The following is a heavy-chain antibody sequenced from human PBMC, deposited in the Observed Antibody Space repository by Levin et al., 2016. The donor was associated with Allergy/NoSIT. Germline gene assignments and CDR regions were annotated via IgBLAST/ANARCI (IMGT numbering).Heavy chain of an antibody. V-gene: IGHV1-69*01. CDR2: IIPIFGTA. D-gene: IGHD2-8*02. CDR3: CMGGVCCYFDY. J-gene: IGHJ4*02. Sequence: WVRQAPGQGLEWMGGIIPIFGTANYAQKFQGRVTITADESTSTAYMELSSLRSEDTAVYYCCMGGVCCYFDYWGQGTLVTVSS.